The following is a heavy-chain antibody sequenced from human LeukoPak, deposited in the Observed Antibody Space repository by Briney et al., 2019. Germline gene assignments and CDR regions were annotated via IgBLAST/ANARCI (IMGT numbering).Heavy chain of an antibody. V-gene: IGHV3-48*03. Sequence: GGSLRLSCAASGFTFGSYEMNWVRQAPGRGLEWVAFISSSGGTMYYADSVRGRFTLSRDSAKNSLSLEMNSLRVEDTAVYFCARTEMSPYYYYGMDVWGQGTTDIVSS. CDR1: GFTFGSYE. J-gene: IGHJ6*02. CDR3: ARTEMSPYYYYGMDV. D-gene: IGHD5-24*01. CDR2: ISSSGGTM.